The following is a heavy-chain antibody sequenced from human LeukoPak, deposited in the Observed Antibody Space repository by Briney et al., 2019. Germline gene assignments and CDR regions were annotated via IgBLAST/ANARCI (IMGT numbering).Heavy chain of an antibody. CDR1: GGTFSSYA. J-gene: IGHJ6*02. Sequence: ASVKVSCKASGGTFSSYAISWVRQAPGQGLEWMGRIIPILGIANYAQKFQGRVTITADKSTSTAYMELSSLRSEDTAVYYCARDAGYSSSWYGAPYYYYYYGMDVWGQGTTVTVSS. V-gene: IGHV1-69*04. D-gene: IGHD6-13*01. CDR2: IIPILGIA. CDR3: ARDAGYSSSWYGAPYYYYYYGMDV.